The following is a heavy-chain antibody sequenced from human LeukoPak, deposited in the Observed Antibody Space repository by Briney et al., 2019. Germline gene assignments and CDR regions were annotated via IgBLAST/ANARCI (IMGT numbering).Heavy chain of an antibody. CDR2: ISRSSSFR. J-gene: IGHJ4*02. D-gene: IGHD6-6*01. Sequence: PGGSLRLSCAASGFSFSSYSMNWVRQAPGKGLEWVSYISRSSSFRYNADSVKGRFTISRDNAKNSLYLQMNSLRDEDTAVYYCTRDASHSLDYWGQGTLVTVSS. CDR3: TRDASHSLDY. V-gene: IGHV3-48*02. CDR1: GFSFSSYS.